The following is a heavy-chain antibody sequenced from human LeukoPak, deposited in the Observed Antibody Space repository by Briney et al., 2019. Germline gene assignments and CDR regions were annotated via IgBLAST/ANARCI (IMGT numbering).Heavy chain of an antibody. Sequence: SETLSLTCTVSGGSISSYYWSWIRQPPGKGLEWIGYIYYSGSTNYNPSLKSRVTISVDTSKNQFSLKLSSVTAADTAVYYCARRSIEMATDWYFDLWGRGTLVTVSS. CDR2: IYYSGST. V-gene: IGHV4-59*08. D-gene: IGHD5-24*01. CDR3: ARRSIEMATDWYFDL. J-gene: IGHJ2*01. CDR1: GGSISSYY.